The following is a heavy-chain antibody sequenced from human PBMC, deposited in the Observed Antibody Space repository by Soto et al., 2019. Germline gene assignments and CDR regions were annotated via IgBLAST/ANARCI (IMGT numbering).Heavy chain of an antibody. CDR3: ARDLGIAAAVGAFDI. CDR2: ISSSSSYI. Sequence: PGGSLRLSCAASGFTFSSYSMNWVRQAPGKGLEWVSSISSSSSYIYYADSVKGRFTISRDNAKNSLYLQMNSLRAEDTAVYYCARDLGIAAAVGAFDIWGQGTMVNVSS. V-gene: IGHV3-21*01. J-gene: IGHJ3*02. D-gene: IGHD6-13*01. CDR1: GFTFSSYS.